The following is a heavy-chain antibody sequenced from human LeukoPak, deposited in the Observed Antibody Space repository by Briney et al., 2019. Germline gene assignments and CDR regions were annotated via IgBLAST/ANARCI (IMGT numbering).Heavy chain of an antibody. J-gene: IGHJ5*02. CDR1: GGSISSYY. CDR3: ARHWTDFWSGYHHPNWFDP. CDR2: IYYSGST. D-gene: IGHD3-3*01. Sequence: SETLSLTCTVSGGSISSYYWSWIRQPPGKGLEWIGYIYYSGSTNYSPSLKSRVTISVDTSKNQFSLKLSSVTAADTAVYYCARHWTDFWSGYHHPNWFDPWGQGTLVTVSS. V-gene: IGHV4-59*08.